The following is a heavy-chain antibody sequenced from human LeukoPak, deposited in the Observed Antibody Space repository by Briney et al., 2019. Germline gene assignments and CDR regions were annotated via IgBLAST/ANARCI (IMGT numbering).Heavy chain of an antibody. CDR1: GFTFSNAW. D-gene: IGHD1-1*01. CDR3: STSGQHWDVFDY. V-gene: IGHV3-15*01. Sequence: KPGGSLRLSCAASGFTFSNAWMSWVRQVPGKGLGWVGRIKGKTDGGRTDYAAPVKGRFTISRDDSKNTLYLQMNSLKTEDTAVYHCSTSGQHWDVFDYWGQGTLVTVSS. J-gene: IGHJ4*02. CDR2: IKGKTDGGRT.